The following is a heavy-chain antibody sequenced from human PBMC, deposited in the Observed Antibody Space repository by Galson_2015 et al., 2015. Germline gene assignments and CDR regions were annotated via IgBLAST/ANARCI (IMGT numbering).Heavy chain of an antibody. CDR3: ASRALYDTGCFDY. D-gene: IGHD5/OR15-5a*01. CDR1: GFTFSDYY. V-gene: IGHV3-11*01. Sequence: SLRLSCAASGFTFSDYYMSWIRQAPGKGLEWVSYISSSGSTIYYADSVKGRFTISRDNAKNPLYLQMNSLRAEDTAVYYCASRALYDTGCFDYWGQGTLVTVSS. CDR2: ISSSGSTI. J-gene: IGHJ4*02.